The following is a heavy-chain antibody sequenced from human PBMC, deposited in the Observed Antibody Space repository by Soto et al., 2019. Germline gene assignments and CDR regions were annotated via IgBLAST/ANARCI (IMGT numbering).Heavy chain of an antibody. D-gene: IGHD3-3*02. CDR3: ARVLAPY. CDR1: GGSFSGYY. CDR2: INHSGST. J-gene: IGHJ4*02. Sequence: PSETLSLTCAVYGGSFSGYYWSWIRQPPGKGLEWIGEINHSGSTNYNPSLKSRVTISVDTSKNQFSLKLSSVTAADTAVYYCARVLAPYWGQGTLVTVSS. V-gene: IGHV4-34*01.